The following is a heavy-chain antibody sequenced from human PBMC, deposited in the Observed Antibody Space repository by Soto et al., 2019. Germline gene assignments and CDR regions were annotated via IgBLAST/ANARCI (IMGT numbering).Heavy chain of an antibody. CDR2: IYYSGST. Sequence: SETLSLTCTVSGGSISSGGYYWSWIRQHPGKGLEWIGYIYYSGSTYYNPSLKSRVTISVDTSKNQFSLKLSPVTAADTAVYYCARSIYSYGSFYYYYGMDVWGQGTTVTVSS. CDR3: ARSIYSYGSFYYYYGMDV. D-gene: IGHD5-18*01. J-gene: IGHJ6*02. CDR1: GGSISSGGYY. V-gene: IGHV4-31*03.